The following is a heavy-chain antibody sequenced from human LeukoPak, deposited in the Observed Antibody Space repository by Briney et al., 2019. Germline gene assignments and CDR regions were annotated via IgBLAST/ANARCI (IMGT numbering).Heavy chain of an antibody. D-gene: IGHD3-3*01. J-gene: IGHJ4*02. V-gene: IGHV3-23*01. CDR2: ISSSGGNT. Sequence: PGGSLRLSCAGSGFTFSNYAMTWVRQAPGKGLEWVSGISSSGGNTSYADFVRGRFTMSRDNSQNTVYLQMNSLSAEDTAIYYCANGWGGYYADSWGQGTLVTVSS. CDR3: ANGWGGYYADS. CDR1: GFTFSNYA.